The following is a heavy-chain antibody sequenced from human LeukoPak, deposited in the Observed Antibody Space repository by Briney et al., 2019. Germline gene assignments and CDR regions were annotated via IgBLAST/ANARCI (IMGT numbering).Heavy chain of an antibody. CDR3: ARGTGLFDY. CDR1: GGSISNYY. V-gene: IGHV4-4*07. CDR2: IYTDGST. J-gene: IGHJ4*02. Sequence: PSETLSLTCTVSGGSISNYYWTWIQQPAGKGLEWIGHIYTDGSTNYNPSLKSRVTLSVDTSKSHFSLKLISVTAADTAVYYCARGTGLFDYWGQGTLVTVSS.